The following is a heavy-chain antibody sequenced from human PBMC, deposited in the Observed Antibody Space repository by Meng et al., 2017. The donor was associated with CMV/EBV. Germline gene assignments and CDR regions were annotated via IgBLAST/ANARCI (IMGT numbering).Heavy chain of an antibody. Sequence: GESLKISCAASGFTFSSYSMNWVRQAPRKGLEWVSSISSSSSYIYYADSVKGRFTISRDNAKNSLYLQMNSLRAEDTAVYYCARSTGSRKGITIFGVVIDYGMDVWGQGTTVTVSS. CDR3: ARSTGSRKGITIFGVVIDYGMDV. CDR2: ISSSSSYI. CDR1: GFTFSSYS. D-gene: IGHD3-3*01. V-gene: IGHV3-21*01. J-gene: IGHJ6*02.